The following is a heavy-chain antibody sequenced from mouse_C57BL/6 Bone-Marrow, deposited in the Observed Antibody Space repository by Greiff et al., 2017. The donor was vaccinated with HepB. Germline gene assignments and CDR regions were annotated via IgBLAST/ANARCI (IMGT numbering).Heavy chain of an antibody. V-gene: IGHV2-5*01. CDR2: IWRGGST. CDR3: VKGGVSSYRAMDY. CDR1: GFSLTSYG. Sequence: QVQLKESGPGLVQPSQSLSITCTVSGFSLTSYGVHWVRQSPGKGLEWLGVIWRGGSTDYNAAFMSRLSITKDNSKSQVFFKMNSLQADDTAIYYCVKGGVSSYRAMDYWGQGTSVTVSS. J-gene: IGHJ4*01. D-gene: IGHD1-1*01.